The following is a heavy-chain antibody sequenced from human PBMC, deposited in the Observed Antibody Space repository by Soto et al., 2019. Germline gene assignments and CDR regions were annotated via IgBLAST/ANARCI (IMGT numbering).Heavy chain of an antibody. V-gene: IGHV1-69*01. CDR3: ASSVLQYFDSYLEVYYYGMDV. Sequence: QVQLVQSGAEVKKPGSSVKVSCKASGGTFSSYAISWVRQAPGQGLEWMGGIIPIFGTANYAQKIQGRVTITADESTSTANMELSSLRSEVTSVYYCASSVLQYFDSYLEVYYYGMDVWGQGTTVTVSS. CDR1: GGTFSSYA. J-gene: IGHJ6*02. D-gene: IGHD3-9*01. CDR2: IIPIFGTA.